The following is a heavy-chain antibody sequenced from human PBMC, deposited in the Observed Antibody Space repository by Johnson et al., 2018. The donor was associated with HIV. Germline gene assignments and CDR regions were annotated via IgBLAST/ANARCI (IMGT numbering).Heavy chain of an antibody. V-gene: IGHV3-66*02. CDR2: VYSGGNT. CDR1: GFTVSSNY. D-gene: IGHD2-2*01. J-gene: IGHJ3*02. Sequence: VQLVEYGGGLVQPGGSLRLSCAASGFTVSSNYMSWVRQAPEMGLVWVSIVYSGGNTYYADSVRGRFTISRDHAKNTLFLQMDSLRPEDTAVYYCARGRCGSTRCGLSAAFDIWGQGTLVTVSS. CDR3: ARGRCGSTRCGLSAAFDI.